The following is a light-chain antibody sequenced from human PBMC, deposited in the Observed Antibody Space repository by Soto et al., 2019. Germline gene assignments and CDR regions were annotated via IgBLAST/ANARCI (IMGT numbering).Light chain of an antibody. CDR2: KAS. CDR1: QTISSW. CDR3: QHYNSYSEA. V-gene: IGKV1-5*03. J-gene: IGKJ1*01. Sequence: DIQMTQSPSTLSGYVGERVTTTCRASQTISSWLAWYQQKPGKAPKLLIYKASTLKSGVPSRFSGSGSGTEFTLTISSLQPDDFATYYCQHYNSYSEAFGQGTKVDIK.